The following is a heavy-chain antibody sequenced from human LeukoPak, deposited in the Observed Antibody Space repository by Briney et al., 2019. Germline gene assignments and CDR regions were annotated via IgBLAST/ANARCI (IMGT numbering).Heavy chain of an antibody. CDR1: GFTFSYYG. J-gene: IGHJ4*02. D-gene: IGHD1-26*01. CDR3: AKSHLPNAYSGTYYCDY. CDR2: IRYDESKK. Sequence: PGGSLGLSCAASGFTFSYYGMHWVRQAPGKGLEWVAFIRYDESKKFYGDSVKGRFTISRDNSKNTLYLQMNSLRTEDTAVYYCAKSHLPNAYSGTYYCDYWGQGTLVTVSS. V-gene: IGHV3-30*02.